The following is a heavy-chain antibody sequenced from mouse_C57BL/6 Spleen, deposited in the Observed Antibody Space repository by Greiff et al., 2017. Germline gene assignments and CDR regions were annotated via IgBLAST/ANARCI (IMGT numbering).Heavy chain of an antibody. V-gene: IGHV1-80*01. Sequence: VQLQQSGAELVKPGASVKISCKASGYAFSSYWMNWVKQRPGKGLAGIGQIYPGDGDTNYNGKFKGKATLTADKSSSTAYMQLSSLTSEDSAVYFCARRFYYYGSSLFDYWGQGTTLTVSS. J-gene: IGHJ2*01. D-gene: IGHD1-1*01. CDR3: ARRFYYYGSSLFDY. CDR1: GYAFSSYW. CDR2: IYPGDGDT.